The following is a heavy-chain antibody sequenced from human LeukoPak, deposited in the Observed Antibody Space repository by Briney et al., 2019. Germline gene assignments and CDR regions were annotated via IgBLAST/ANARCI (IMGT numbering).Heavy chain of an antibody. V-gene: IGHV4-31*02. Sequence: SETLSLTCTVSGGSINSGGYWSWIRQHPGKGLEWIGYIYCSGTTYFNPSLKGRVTMSVDTSKNQFSLKLSSVTAADTAVYYCARDSGISGRTDYWGQGTLVTVSS. CDR1: GGSINSGGY. D-gene: IGHD3-10*01. J-gene: IGHJ4*02. CDR3: ARDSGISGRTDY. CDR2: IYCSGTT.